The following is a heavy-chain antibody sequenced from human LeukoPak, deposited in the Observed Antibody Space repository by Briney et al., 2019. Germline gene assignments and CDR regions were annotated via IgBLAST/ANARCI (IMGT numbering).Heavy chain of an antibody. CDR2: INSDGSST. V-gene: IGHV3-74*01. CDR1: GFTFSSYW. Sequence: GALRLSCAASGFTFSSYWMHWVRQAPGKGLVWVSRINSDGSSTSYADSVKGRFTISRDNAKNTLYLQMNSLRAEDTAVYYCARDRASITIFGVVISNDAFDIWGQGTMGTVSS. CDR3: ARDRASITIFGVVISNDAFDI. D-gene: IGHD3-3*01. J-gene: IGHJ3*02.